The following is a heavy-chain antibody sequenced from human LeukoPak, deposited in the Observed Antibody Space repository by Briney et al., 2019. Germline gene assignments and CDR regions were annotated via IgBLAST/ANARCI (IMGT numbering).Heavy chain of an antibody. CDR1: GYTFTSYD. V-gene: IGHV1-8*01. CDR2: MNPNSGNT. J-gene: IGHJ4*02. D-gene: IGHD5-24*01. CDR3: ARAPRWFQSSGEIDY. Sequence: ASVKVSCKASGYTFTSYDINWVRQATGQGPEWMGWMNPNSGNTGYAQKFQGRVTMTRNTSISTAYMELSSLRSEDTAVYYCARAPRWFQSSGEIDYWGQGTLVTVSS.